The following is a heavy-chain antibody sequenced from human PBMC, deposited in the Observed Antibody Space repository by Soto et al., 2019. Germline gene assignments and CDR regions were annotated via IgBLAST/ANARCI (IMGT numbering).Heavy chain of an antibody. CDR1: GFTSNNYA. D-gene: IGHD2-2*01. CDR2: INNGGDNV. J-gene: IGHJ4*02. CDR3: ANTFFARDCSSSICYYSADYFDY. V-gene: IGHV3-23*01. Sequence: GGSLRLSCAASGFTSNNYAMSWVRQAPGRGLESVSSINNGGDNVYYAYSVKGRFTISRDNSKSTLYLQMNSLKAEDTAIYYCANTFFARDCSSSICYYSADYFDYWGQGTLVTVSS.